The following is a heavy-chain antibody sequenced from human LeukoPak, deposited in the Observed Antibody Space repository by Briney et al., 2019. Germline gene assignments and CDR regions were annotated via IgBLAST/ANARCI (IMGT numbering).Heavy chain of an antibody. D-gene: IGHD3-10*01. CDR1: GFTFSSYA. Sequence: GGSLRLSCAASGFTFSSYAMSWVRQAPGKGLEWVSAISGSGGSTYYADSVKGRFTISRDNSKNTLYLQMNSLRAEDTAVYYCAREMVGGFGELTLGYWGQGTLVTVSS. CDR2: ISGSGGST. J-gene: IGHJ4*02. V-gene: IGHV3-23*01. CDR3: AREMVGGFGELTLGY.